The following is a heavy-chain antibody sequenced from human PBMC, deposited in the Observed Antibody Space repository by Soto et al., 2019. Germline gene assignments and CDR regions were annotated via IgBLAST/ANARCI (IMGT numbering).Heavy chain of an antibody. D-gene: IGHD6-19*01. CDR3: GRGGSSGWYWRFDP. CDR2: IIPTFVTA. Sequence: QVQLVQSGAEVKKPGSSVKVSCKASGGTFSSYAISWVGQAPGQGFEWMGGIIPTFVTANYAQKFQGRVTITADESTSTAYMELSSLRSEDTAVDYCGRGGSSGWYWRFDPWGQGTMVTVSS. V-gene: IGHV1-69*01. J-gene: IGHJ5*02. CDR1: GGTFSSYA.